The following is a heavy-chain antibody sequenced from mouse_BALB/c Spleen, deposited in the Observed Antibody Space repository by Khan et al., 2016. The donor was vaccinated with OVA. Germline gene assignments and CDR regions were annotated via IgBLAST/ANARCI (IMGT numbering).Heavy chain of an antibody. J-gene: IGHJ3*01. D-gene: IGHD2-1*01. CDR2: IFPGTGTT. Sequence: QVQLQQSGAELVKPGASVKLSCKTSGYTFTSYWIQWVKQRSGQGLGWIGQIFPGTGTTYYNENFKGKATLTVDTSSSTAYMQLSSLTSEDSAVYFCARGYFGNYEFVYWGQGTLVTVSP. V-gene: IGHV1S132*01. CDR3: ARGYFGNYEFVY. CDR1: GYTFTSYW.